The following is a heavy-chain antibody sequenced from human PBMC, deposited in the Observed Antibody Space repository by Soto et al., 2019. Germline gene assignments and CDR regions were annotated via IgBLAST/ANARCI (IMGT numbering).Heavy chain of an antibody. CDR1: GFTFSSYS. V-gene: IGHV3-21*01. Sequence: GGSVRLSCAASGFTFSSYSMNWVRQAPGKGLEWVSSISRSSSYIYYADSVKGRFTISRDNAKNSLYLQMNSLRAEDTAVYYCARGKPDYGMDVWGQGTTVTVSS. CDR3: ARGKPDYGMDV. J-gene: IGHJ6*02. CDR2: ISRSSSYI.